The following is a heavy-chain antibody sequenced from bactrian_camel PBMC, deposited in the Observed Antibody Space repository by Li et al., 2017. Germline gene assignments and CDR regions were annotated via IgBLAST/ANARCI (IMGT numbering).Heavy chain of an antibody. J-gene: IGHJ4*01. CDR3: ATVAGSFNDDYARARAYPY. V-gene: IGHV3S1*01. D-gene: IGHD4*01. CDR2: IYTREGKT. CDR1: GYPYTSIC. Sequence: HVQLVESGGGSVQAGGSLRLSCAASGYPYTSICMGYFRQAPGKEREGVAAIYTREGKTYYADSVKGRFTISRDNAKNTVYLQMNSLKSEDTALYYCATVAGSFNDDYARARAYPYWGQGTQVTVS.